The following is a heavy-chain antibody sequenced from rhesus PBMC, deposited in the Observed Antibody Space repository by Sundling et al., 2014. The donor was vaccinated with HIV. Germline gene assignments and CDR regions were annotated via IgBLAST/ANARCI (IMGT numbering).Heavy chain of an antibody. CDR1: GGAITGYY. J-gene: IGHJ4*01. CDR3: AMGGTYYSDSGRLDY. V-gene: IGHV4-165*01. Sequence: QVQLQESGPGLVKPSETLALTCAVSGGAITGYYWNWIRQSPGKGLEWIGSIGGNSGSRYYNPSLKSQVTISIDTSKKQFSLKLSSVTAADTAVYYCAMGGTYYSDSGRLDYWGQGVLVTVSS. D-gene: IGHD3-28*01. CDR2: IGGNSGSR.